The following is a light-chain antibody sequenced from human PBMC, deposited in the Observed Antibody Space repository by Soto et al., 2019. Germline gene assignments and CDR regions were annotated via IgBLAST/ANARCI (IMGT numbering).Light chain of an antibody. V-gene: IGKV1-5*01. Sequence: EIQMSEAPSARSRTVGDRVTITCRASQSISSWLAWYQQKPGKAPKLLIYDASSLESGVPSRFSGSGSGTEFTLTISSLQPDDFATYYCQQYNEFGQGTKVDIK. CDR1: QSISSW. CDR3: QQYNE. CDR2: DAS. J-gene: IGKJ1*01.